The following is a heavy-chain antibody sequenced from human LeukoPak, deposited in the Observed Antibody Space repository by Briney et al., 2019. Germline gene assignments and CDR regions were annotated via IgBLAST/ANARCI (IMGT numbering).Heavy chain of an antibody. Sequence: SETLSLTCTVSGGSISSGDYYWGWIRQPPGKGLEWIGYIYYSGSTYYNPSLKSRVTISVDTSKNQFSLKLSSVTAADTAVYYCAGEGYCTNGVCYGEAFDIWGQGTMVTVSS. CDR3: AGEGYCTNGVCYGEAFDI. V-gene: IGHV4-30-4*08. CDR2: IYYSGST. D-gene: IGHD2-8*01. CDR1: GGSISSGDYY. J-gene: IGHJ3*02.